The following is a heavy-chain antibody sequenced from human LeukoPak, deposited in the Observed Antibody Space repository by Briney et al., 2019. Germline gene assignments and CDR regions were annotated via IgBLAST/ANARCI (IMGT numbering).Heavy chain of an antibody. J-gene: IGHJ3*02. CDR1: GFTFSSYW. CDR2: IKQDGSEK. V-gene: IGHV3-7*04. D-gene: IGHD5-18*01. Sequence: GGSLRLSCAASGFTFSSYWMSWVRQAPGKGLEWVANIKQDGSEKYYVDSVKGRFTIPRDNAKNSLYLQMNSLRAEDTAVYYCARGGYSYGFDAFDIWGQGTMVTVSS. CDR3: ARGGYSYGFDAFDI.